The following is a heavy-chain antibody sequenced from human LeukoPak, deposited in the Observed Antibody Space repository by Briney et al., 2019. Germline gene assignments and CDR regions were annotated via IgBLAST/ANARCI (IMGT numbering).Heavy chain of an antibody. CDR1: GYTFTSYG. J-gene: IGHJ4*02. D-gene: IGHD3-3*01. Sequence: ASVKVSCKASGYTFTSYGISWVRQAPGQGLEWMGWISAYNGNTNYAQKLQGRVTMTTDTSTSTAYMELRSLRSDDTAVYYCARNMEWLFPPTPDYWGQGTLVTVSS. CDR3: ARNMEWLFPPTPDY. V-gene: IGHV1-18*01. CDR2: ISAYNGNT.